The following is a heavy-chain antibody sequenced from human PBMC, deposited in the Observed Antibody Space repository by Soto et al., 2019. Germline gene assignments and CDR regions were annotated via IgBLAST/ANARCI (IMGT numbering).Heavy chain of an antibody. Sequence: EALSLTCSVSDGSITSSKYWAWVRQSPGRGLEWIGNIFHGGSPYYNPSLQRRVTISVDASNTHSALRLISSPTPDPSTPFLARHRSECISCYYPLDDWGAGTLVTV. CDR3: ARHRSECISCYYPLDD. J-gene: IGHJ4*01. V-gene: IGHV4-39*02. CDR1: DGSITSSKY. CDR2: IFHGGSP. D-gene: IGHD3-3*01.